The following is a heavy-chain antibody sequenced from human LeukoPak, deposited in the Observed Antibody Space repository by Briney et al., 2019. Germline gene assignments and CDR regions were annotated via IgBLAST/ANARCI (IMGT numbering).Heavy chain of an antibody. CDR2: INHSGST. CDR3: APRGNSYWFDP. V-gene: IGHV4-39*07. D-gene: IGHD3-10*01. Sequence: SETLSLTCTVSAASFISSSHHWGWIRQSPGKGLEWIGEINHSGSTNYNPSLKSRVTISVDTSKNQFSLKLSSVTAADTAVYYCAPRGNSYWFDPWGQGTLVTVSS. J-gene: IGHJ5*02. CDR1: AASFISSSHH.